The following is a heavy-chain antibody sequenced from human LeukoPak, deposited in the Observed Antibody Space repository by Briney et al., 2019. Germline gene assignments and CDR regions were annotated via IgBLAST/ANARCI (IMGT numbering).Heavy chain of an antibody. V-gene: IGHV3-30*18. Sequence: PGGSLRLSCAASGFSFSNYGIHWVRQAPGKGLEWVAVISYDGSNKYYADSVKGRFTISRDNSMNTLFLQMNSLRDEDTAVYYCAKDGGSGSLDYWGQGNLATVSS. CDR2: ISYDGSNK. CDR3: AKDGGSGSLDY. J-gene: IGHJ4*02. CDR1: GFSFSNYG. D-gene: IGHD1-26*01.